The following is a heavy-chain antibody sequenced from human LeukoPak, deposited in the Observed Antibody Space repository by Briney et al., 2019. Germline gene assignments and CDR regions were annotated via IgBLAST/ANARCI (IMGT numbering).Heavy chain of an antibody. V-gene: IGHV3-7*05. CDR2: IKQDGTKT. J-gene: IGHJ3*02. CDR3: AVLLKIYYYGSGDDI. Sequence: GGSLRLSGEASGFTFSNNWVTWVRQAPGKGLEWVANIKQDGTKTYYVDSVKGRFTISRDNSKNTLYLQMNSLRDEDTAVYYCAVLLKIYYYGSGDDIWGQGTMVTVSS. D-gene: IGHD3-10*01. CDR1: GFTFSNNW.